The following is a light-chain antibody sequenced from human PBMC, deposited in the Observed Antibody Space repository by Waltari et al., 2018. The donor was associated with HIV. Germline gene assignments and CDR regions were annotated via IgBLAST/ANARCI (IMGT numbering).Light chain of an antibody. Sequence: DVVMTQSPLSLPVSPGEPASVSCVSSQSLLHANGYQYLDWYLQKPGQAPQLLIYLGSNRAFGIPDRFSGSASGTNFTLNISRVEADDVGTYYCMQALQTPRTFGGGTKVQIK. CDR3: MQALQTPRT. V-gene: IGKV2-28*01. J-gene: IGKJ4*01. CDR1: QSLLHANGYQY. CDR2: LGS.